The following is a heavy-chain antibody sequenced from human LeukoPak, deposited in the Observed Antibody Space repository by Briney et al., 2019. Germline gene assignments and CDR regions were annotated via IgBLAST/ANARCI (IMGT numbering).Heavy chain of an antibody. D-gene: IGHD4-17*01. CDR3: ARRGYGDYAPLNYYYYMDV. CDR1: GFTFDDYG. Sequence: GGSLRLSCAASGFTFDDYGLSWVRQAPGKGLEWVSGINWNGGSTGYADSVKGRFTISRDNAKKSLYLHMNSLRAEDTAVYYCARRGYGDYAPLNYYYYMDVWGKGTMVTVSS. CDR2: INWNGGST. J-gene: IGHJ6*03. V-gene: IGHV3-20*04.